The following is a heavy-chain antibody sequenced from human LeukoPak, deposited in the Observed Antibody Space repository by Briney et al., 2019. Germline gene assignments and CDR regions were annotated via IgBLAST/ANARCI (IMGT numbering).Heavy chain of an antibody. CDR1: GFTFSDFT. D-gene: IGHD3-22*01. CDR2: ISSSSSHI. V-gene: IGHV3-21*01. J-gene: IGHJ3*02. CDR3: ARPRPSYYDSSGYYPGAFDI. Sequence: PGGSLRLSCAASGFTFSDFTTNWVRQAPGKGLEWVSSISSSSSHIFYADSVRGRFTISRDNAKNSLYLQMNSLRAEDSAVYYCARPRPSYYDSSGYYPGAFDIWGQGTMVTVSS.